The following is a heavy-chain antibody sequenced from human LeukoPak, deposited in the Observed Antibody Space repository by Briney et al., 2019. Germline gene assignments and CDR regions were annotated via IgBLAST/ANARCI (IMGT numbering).Heavy chain of an antibody. Sequence: GGSLRLSCAASGFTFSSYAMSWVRQAPGKGLEWVSAISGSGGSTYYADSVKGRFTISRENSKNTLYLQMNSLRAEDTAVYYCAKVKLALTFFDYWGQGTLVTVSS. CDR3: AKVKLALTFFDY. CDR2: ISGSGGST. V-gene: IGHV3-23*01. J-gene: IGHJ4*02. D-gene: IGHD3-9*01. CDR1: GFTFSSYA.